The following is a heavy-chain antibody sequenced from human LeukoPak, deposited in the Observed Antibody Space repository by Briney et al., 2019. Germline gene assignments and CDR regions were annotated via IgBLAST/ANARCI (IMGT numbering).Heavy chain of an antibody. Sequence: GGSLRLSCAASGCTVSSNYMSWVRQAPGKGLEWVSVIYSGGSTYYADSVKGRFTISRDNSKSTLYIQMNSLRAEDTAIYYCATYRQVLLPFESWGQGTLVTVSS. D-gene: IGHD2-8*02. J-gene: IGHJ4*02. CDR1: GCTVSSNY. CDR3: ATYRQVLLPFES. CDR2: IYSGGST. V-gene: IGHV3-53*01.